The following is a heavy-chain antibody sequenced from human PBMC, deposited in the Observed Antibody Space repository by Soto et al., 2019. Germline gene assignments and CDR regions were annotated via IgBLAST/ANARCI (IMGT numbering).Heavy chain of an antibody. CDR3: ARGYNWNPAIGQ. D-gene: IGHD1-20*01. Sequence: QVQLQESGPGLVKPSETLSLTCTVSGGSISSYYWSWIRQPPGKGLEWIGYIYYSGSTNYNPSLKSRVTISVDTSKNQFSLKLSSVTAADTAVYYCARGYNWNPAIGQWGQGTLVTVSS. CDR2: IYYSGST. V-gene: IGHV4-59*08. J-gene: IGHJ4*02. CDR1: GGSISSYY.